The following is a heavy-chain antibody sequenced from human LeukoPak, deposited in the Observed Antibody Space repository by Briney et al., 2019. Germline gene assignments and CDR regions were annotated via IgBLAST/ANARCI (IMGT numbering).Heavy chain of an antibody. CDR2: IYSGGST. CDR3: ARGLHGTPYYFDY. D-gene: IGHD1-1*01. J-gene: IGHJ4*02. V-gene: IGHV3-53*01. Sequence: PGGSLRLSCAASGVTVSSNYMSWVRQAPGKGLEWVSVIYSGGSTYYADSVKGRFTISRDNSKNTLYLQMNSLRAEDTAVYYCARGLHGTPYYFDYWGQGTLVTVSS. CDR1: GVTVSSNY.